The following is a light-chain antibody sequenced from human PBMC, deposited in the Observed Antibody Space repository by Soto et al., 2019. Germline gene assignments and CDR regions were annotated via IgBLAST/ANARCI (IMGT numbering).Light chain of an antibody. Sequence: EIVLTQSPATLSVSPGERATLSCRASQSVSNYLAWYQQRPGQAPRLLIYDAYNRATGIPARFSGSGSGTEFTLTSSRLQSEDFAVYYCQQYDNWPLTFGEGTKVDIK. CDR2: DAY. V-gene: IGKV3D-15*01. J-gene: IGKJ4*02. CDR1: QSVSNY. CDR3: QQYDNWPLT.